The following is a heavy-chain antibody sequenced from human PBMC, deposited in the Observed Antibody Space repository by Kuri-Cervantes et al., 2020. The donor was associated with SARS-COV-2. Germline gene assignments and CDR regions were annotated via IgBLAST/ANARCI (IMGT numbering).Heavy chain of an antibody. V-gene: IGHV3-48*03. CDR3: ASVEGVTPDY. CDR1: GFTFSSYE. Sequence: GESLKISCAASGFTFSSYEMNWVRQAPGKGLEWVSYISSSGNTIYYADSVKARFTISRDNAKNSLYLQLNSLRAEDTAVYYCASVEGVTPDYWGQGTLVTVSS. CDR2: ISSSGNTI. J-gene: IGHJ4*02. D-gene: IGHD5-18*01.